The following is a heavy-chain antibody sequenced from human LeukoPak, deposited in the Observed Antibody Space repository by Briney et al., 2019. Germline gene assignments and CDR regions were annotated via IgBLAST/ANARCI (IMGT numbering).Heavy chain of an antibody. CDR2: INPNSGGT. CDR1: GYTFTGYY. CDR3: ARLPSPGYCSGGSCPDY. D-gene: IGHD2-15*01. Sequence: ASVKVSCKASGYTFTGYYMHWVRQAPGQGLEWMGWINPNSGGTNYAQKFQGRVTMTRDTSISTAYMELSRLRSDDTAVYYCARLPSPGYCSGGSCPDYWGQGTLVIVSS. J-gene: IGHJ4*02. V-gene: IGHV1-2*02.